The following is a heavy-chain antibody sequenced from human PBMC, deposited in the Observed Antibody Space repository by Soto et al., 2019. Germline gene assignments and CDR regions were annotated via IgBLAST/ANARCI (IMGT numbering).Heavy chain of an antibody. CDR1: GFTFSSYA. CDR2: ISGSGGST. V-gene: IGHV3-23*01. D-gene: IGHD5-12*01. Sequence: EVQLLESGGGLVQPGGSLRLSCAASGFTFSSYAMSWVRQAPGKGLEWVSAISGSGGSTYYADSVKGRFTISRDNSKTTPDLQMHSRRAEDTAVYYCANHISGGIVATVDAFDIWGQGTMVTVSS. CDR3: ANHISGGIVATVDAFDI. J-gene: IGHJ3*02.